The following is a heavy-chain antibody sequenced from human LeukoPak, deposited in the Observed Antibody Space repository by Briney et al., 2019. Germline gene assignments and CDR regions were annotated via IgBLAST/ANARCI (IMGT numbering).Heavy chain of an antibody. J-gene: IGHJ6*03. CDR3: ARGWYGDSPYYYMDV. Sequence: NPSETLSLTCTVSGGSISSYYWSWIRQPPGKGLEWIGYIYYSGSTNYNPSLKSRVTISVDTSKNQFSLKLSSVTAADTAVYYCARGWYGDSPYYYMDVWGKGTTVTISS. V-gene: IGHV4-59*01. D-gene: IGHD4-17*01. CDR1: GGSISSYY. CDR2: IYYSGST.